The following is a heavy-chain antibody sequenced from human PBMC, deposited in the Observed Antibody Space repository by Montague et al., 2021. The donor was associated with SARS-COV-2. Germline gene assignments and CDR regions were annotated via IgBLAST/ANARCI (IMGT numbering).Heavy chain of an antibody. D-gene: IGHD3-22*01. CDR2: ISSSGSTI. CDR1: GFTFSSYE. CDR3: ARDRVGGIVVDEYYYGMDV. Sequence: SLRLSCAASGFTFSSYEMNWVRQAPGKGLEWVSYISSSGSTIYYADSVKGRFTISRDNAKNSLYLQMNSLRAEDTAVYYCARDRVGGIVVDEYYYGMDVWGQGTTVTVSS. J-gene: IGHJ6*02. V-gene: IGHV3-48*03.